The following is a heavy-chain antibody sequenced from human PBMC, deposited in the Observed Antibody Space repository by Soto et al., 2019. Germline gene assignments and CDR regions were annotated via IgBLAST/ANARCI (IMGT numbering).Heavy chain of an antibody. CDR1: GFTXSNAW. J-gene: IGHJ6*02. Sequence: GGSLRLSCAASGFTXSNAWINWVRQAPGKGLEWVGRVKSKTHGGTTDYADPVKGRFTISRDNSQNTLFLEMHSLRAEDTAIYYCANDRHIPEPYGMDVSGQGTTVTVSS. V-gene: IGHV3-15*07. CDR2: VKSKTHGGTT. D-gene: IGHD3-22*01. CDR3: ANDRHIPEPYGMDV.